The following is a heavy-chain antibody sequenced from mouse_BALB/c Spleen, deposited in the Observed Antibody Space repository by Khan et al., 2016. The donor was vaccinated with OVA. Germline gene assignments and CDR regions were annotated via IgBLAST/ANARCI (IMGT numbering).Heavy chain of an antibody. J-gene: IGHJ4*01. V-gene: IGHV1S41*01. CDR2: IGPGSSNT. Sequence: DLVKPGTSVKLSCKASGYTFTSYWINWIKQRPGQGLEWIGRIGPGSSNTYYNEMFKGKAALTVDTSSSTAYIQLSSLSSEDSAVYVCASENYYGRSCYAMDYWGQGTSVTVSS. CDR3: ASENYYGRSCYAMDY. D-gene: IGHD1-1*01. CDR1: GYTFTSYW.